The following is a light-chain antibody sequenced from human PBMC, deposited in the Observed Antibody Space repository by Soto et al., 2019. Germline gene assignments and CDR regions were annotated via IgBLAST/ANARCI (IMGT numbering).Light chain of an antibody. Sequence: DIQMTQSPSSLSASIGDRVIISCRASQVISSYVAWYQQKAGKVPNLLIYDASTLRSGVPSRFSGSGSATDFTLTITSLQPEDVATYYCQNYDRAGQLTFGGGTKVEMK. CDR2: DAS. CDR3: QNYDRAGQLT. J-gene: IGKJ4*01. CDR1: QVISSY. V-gene: IGKV1-27*01.